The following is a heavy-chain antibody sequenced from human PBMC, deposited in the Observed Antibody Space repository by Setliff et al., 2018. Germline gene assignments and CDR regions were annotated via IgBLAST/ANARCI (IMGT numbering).Heavy chain of an antibody. CDR3: ARLVRYCTRTSCQRTSGAEL. V-gene: IGHV1-18*01. D-gene: IGHD2-2*01. Sequence: ASVKVSCKTSGYTFTNYGITWVRQAPGQGLEWMGWINNYSFKTNYPQKFLGRVTVTTDTSTSTGYMEVRSLTSDDTAIYYCARLVRYCTRTSCQRTSGAELWGQGTLVTVSS. J-gene: IGHJ4*02. CDR1: GYTFTNYG. CDR2: INNYSFKT.